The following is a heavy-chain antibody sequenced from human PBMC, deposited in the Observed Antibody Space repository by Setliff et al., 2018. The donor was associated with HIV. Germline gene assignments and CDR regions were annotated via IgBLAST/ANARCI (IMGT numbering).Heavy chain of an antibody. J-gene: IGHJ3*02. CDR1: GGSIRSGSYY. V-gene: IGHV4-61*09. Sequence: PSETLSLTCTVSGGSIRSGSYYWTWIRQPAGKGPEWIGHIYTNGYTNYNPSLKSRVTISVDTSRDQFSLKLRSVTAADTAVYYCARSPNYYDSSGSNPNAFDIWGQGTMVTVSS. D-gene: IGHD3-22*01. CDR2: IYTNGYT. CDR3: ARSPNYYDSSGSNPNAFDI.